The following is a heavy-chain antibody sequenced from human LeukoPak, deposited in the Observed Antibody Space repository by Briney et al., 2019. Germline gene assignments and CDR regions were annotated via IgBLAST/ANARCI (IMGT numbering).Heavy chain of an antibody. CDR1: GYTFTSYG. Sequence: GASVKVSCKASGYTFTSYGISWVRQAPGQGLEWMGRIIPILGIANYAQKFQGRVTITADKSTSTAYMELSSLRSEDTAVYYCARAWYSSGWYLNWFDPWGQGTLVTVSS. CDR3: ARAWYSSGWYLNWFDP. V-gene: IGHV1-69*04. CDR2: IIPILGIA. D-gene: IGHD6-19*01. J-gene: IGHJ5*02.